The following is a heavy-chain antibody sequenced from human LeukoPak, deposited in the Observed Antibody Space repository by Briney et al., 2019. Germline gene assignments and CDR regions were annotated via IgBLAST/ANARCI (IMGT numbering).Heavy chain of an antibody. J-gene: IGHJ4*02. Sequence: GGSLRLSCAASGFTFSSYWMSWVRQAPGKGLEWVANIKQDGSEKYYVDSVKGRFTISRDNAKNSLYLQTNTLRAEDTAVYYCAKETPNYSSVDYWGQGTLVTVSS. CDR2: IKQDGSEK. V-gene: IGHV3-7*03. D-gene: IGHD6-19*01. CDR3: AKETPNYSSVDY. CDR1: GFTFSSYW.